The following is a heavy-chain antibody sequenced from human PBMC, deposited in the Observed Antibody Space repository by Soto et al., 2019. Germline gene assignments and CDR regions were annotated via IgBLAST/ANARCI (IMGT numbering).Heavy chain of an antibody. J-gene: IGHJ6*02. CDR3: ARGRSVVAGINPSSFSGMDV. D-gene: IGHD6-19*01. V-gene: IGHV1-18*04. CDR2: ISDYNGKP. Sequence: QVQLVQSGAEVRKTGASVKVSCKASGYTFTSYGINWVRQAPGQGLEWMGWISDYNGKPYYGQEFQGRVTMTPDTSTSTAYMELRILRSDDTAVYFCARGRSVVAGINPSSFSGMDVWGQGTAVTVSS. CDR1: GYTFTSYG.